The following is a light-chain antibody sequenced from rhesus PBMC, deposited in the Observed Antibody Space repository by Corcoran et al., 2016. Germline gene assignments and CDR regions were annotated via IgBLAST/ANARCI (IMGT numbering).Light chain of an antibody. CDR2: ASS. J-gene: IGKJ4*01. Sequence: DIQMTQSPSSLSASVGDRVTVTCRASQGINKALSWYQQKPGKAPTLLIYASSSLQTGVSSRFSGSGSGTDYTLTISSLQPEDVATYYCLQDYITPLTCGGGTKVEIK. CDR3: LQDYITPLT. V-gene: IGKV1-94*01. CDR1: QGINKA.